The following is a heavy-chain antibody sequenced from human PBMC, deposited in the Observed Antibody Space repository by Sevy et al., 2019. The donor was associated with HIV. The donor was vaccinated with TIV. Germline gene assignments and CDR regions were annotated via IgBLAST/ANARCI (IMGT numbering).Heavy chain of an antibody. CDR3: ARDRITYYYDSSGYYTSGYGMDV. CDR1: GFTFSGYA. D-gene: IGHD3-22*01. Sequence: GGSLRLSCAASGFTFSGYAMNWVRQAPGKGLEWVSAINGKGRSTHYADSVEGRFTISRDNSKNTLYLEMNSLRAEDTAVYYCARDRITYYYDSSGYYTSGYGMDVWGQGTTVTVSS. CDR2: INGKGRST. J-gene: IGHJ6*02. V-gene: IGHV3-23*01.